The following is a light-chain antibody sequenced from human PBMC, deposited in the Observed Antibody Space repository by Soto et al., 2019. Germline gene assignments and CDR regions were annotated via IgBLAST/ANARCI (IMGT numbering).Light chain of an antibody. Sequence: AIQMTQSPSSLSASVGDRVTITCRASQGNRNGLGWYQQKPGKAPKLLIYAASSLQSGVPSRFSGSGSGTEFTLNISSLQREDFAPYYCLQNYNYPWTFGQGTKVEIK. CDR1: QGNRNG. J-gene: IGKJ1*01. CDR2: AAS. V-gene: IGKV1-6*01. CDR3: LQNYNYPWT.